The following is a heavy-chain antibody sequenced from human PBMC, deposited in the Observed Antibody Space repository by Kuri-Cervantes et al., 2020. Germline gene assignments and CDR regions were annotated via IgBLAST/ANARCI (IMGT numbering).Heavy chain of an antibody. Sequence: LSLTCAASGFTFSSYAMHWVRQAPGKGLEWVAVISYDGSNKYYADSVKGRFTISRDNSKNTLYLQMNSLRAEDTAVYYCARGVPLYGDYVGAFDIWGQGTMVTVSS. CDR2: ISYDGSNK. J-gene: IGHJ3*02. D-gene: IGHD4-17*01. V-gene: IGHV3-30-3*01. CDR3: ARGVPLYGDYVGAFDI. CDR1: GFTFSSYA.